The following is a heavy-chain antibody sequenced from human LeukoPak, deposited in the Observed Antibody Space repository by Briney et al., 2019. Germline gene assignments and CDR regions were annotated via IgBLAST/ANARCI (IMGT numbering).Heavy chain of an antibody. CDR1: GYTFTGYY. Sequence: GASVKVSCKASGYTFTGYYMHWVRQAPGQGLEWMGWVNPNSGGTNYAQKFQGRVTMTRDTSISTAYMELSRLRSDDTAVYYCATYSSSWYYFDYWGQGTLVTVSS. D-gene: IGHD6-13*01. J-gene: IGHJ4*02. CDR2: VNPNSGGT. V-gene: IGHV1-2*02. CDR3: ATYSSSWYYFDY.